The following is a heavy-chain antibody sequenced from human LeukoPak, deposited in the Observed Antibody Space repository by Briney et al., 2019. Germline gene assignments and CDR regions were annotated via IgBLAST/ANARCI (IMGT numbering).Heavy chain of an antibody. CDR2: IYYSGST. J-gene: IGHJ4*02. CDR1: GGSISSGGYY. Sequence: PSQTLSLTCTVSGGSISSGGYYWSWIRQHPGKGLEWIGYIYYSGSTYYNPSLKSRVTISVDTSKNQFSLKLSSVTAADTAVYYCARDHCSGGSCYSGYWGQGTLVTVSS. V-gene: IGHV4-31*03. D-gene: IGHD2-15*01. CDR3: ARDHCSGGSCYSGY.